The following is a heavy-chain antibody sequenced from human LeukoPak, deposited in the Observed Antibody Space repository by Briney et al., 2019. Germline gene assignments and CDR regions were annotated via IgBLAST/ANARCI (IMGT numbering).Heavy chain of an antibody. D-gene: IGHD6-13*01. CDR2: VFNGGST. J-gene: IGHJ4*02. Sequence: SETLSLTCSVSGSSINSHYWSWIRQSPGKGLEWIGYVFNGGSTNYNPSLKSRVTMSLDTSRDQFSLRLSSVTAVDTAIYYCASRPADSTWYGVFDYWSQGTLVTVSS. CDR3: ASRPADSTWYGVFDY. CDR1: GSSINSHY. V-gene: IGHV4-59*11.